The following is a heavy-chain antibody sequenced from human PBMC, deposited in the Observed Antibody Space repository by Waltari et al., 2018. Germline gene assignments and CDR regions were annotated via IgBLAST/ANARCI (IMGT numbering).Heavy chain of an antibody. J-gene: IGHJ4*02. CDR1: GFTFSNAW. D-gene: IGHD2-15*01. Sequence: EVQLVESGGGLVKPGGSLRLSCAASGFTFSNAWMSWVRQAPGKGLEWVGRIKGKTDGETTDYAAPVKGRITISRDDSKNTLYLQMNSLKTEDTAVYYCAAGWPFSYWGQGTLVTVSS. V-gene: IGHV3-15*07. CDR3: AAGWPFSY. CDR2: IKGKTDGETT.